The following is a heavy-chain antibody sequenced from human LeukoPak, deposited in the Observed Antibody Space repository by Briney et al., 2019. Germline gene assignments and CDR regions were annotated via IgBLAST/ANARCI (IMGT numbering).Heavy chain of an antibody. V-gene: IGHV3-23*01. CDR1: GFTFSSYA. Sequence: GGSLRLSCAASGFTFSSYAMSWVRQAPGKGLEWASAISGSGGSTYYADSVKGRFTISRDNSKNTLYLQMNSLRAEDTAVYYCAKSLQSIVGATNYWGQGTLVTVSS. CDR3: AKSLQSIVGATNY. J-gene: IGHJ4*02. D-gene: IGHD1-26*01. CDR2: ISGSGGST.